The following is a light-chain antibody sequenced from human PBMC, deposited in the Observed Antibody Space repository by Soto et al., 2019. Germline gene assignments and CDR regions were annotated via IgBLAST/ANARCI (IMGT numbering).Light chain of an antibody. Sequence: DIQMTQSPSSLSASVGDRVTITCRASQSISSYLNWYQQKPGKAPKLLIYAASSLQSGVPSRFSGSGSGKGFTLTISSLQPEDCANYYCQQSYSSPRSFGQGTRLEIK. CDR1: QSISSY. V-gene: IGKV1-39*01. J-gene: IGKJ5*01. CDR2: AAS. CDR3: QQSYSSPRS.